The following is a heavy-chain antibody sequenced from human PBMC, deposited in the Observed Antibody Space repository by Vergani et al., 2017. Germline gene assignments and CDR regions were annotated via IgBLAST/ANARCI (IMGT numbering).Heavy chain of an antibody. CDR2: IYYSGST. D-gene: IGHD3-3*01. Sequence: QVQLQESGPGLVKPSETLSLTCTVSGGSVSSGSYYWSWIRQPAGKGLEWIGYIYYSGSTNYNPSLQGRVTISVDTSKNQFSLKLSAVTAADTAVYYCARGLEYYDFWSGPTVLDYWGQGTLVTVSS. CDR3: ARGLEYYDFWSGPTVLDY. J-gene: IGHJ4*02. V-gene: IGHV4-61*10. CDR1: GGSVSSGSYY.